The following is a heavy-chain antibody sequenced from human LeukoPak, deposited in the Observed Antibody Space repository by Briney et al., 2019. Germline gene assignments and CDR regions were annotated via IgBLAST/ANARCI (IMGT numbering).Heavy chain of an antibody. D-gene: IGHD2-21*02. V-gene: IGHV4-34*01. Sequence: SETLSLTCAVYGGSFSGYYWSWIRQPPGKGLEWIGEINHSGNTNYNPSLKSRVTISVDTSKNQFSLKLSSVTAADTAVYYCARGTNIVVVTATNWFDPWGQGTLVTVSS. J-gene: IGHJ5*02. CDR1: GGSFSGYY. CDR3: ARGTNIVVVTATNWFDP. CDR2: INHSGNT.